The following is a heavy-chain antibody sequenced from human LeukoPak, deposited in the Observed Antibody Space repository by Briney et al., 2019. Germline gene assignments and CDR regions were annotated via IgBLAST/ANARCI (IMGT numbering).Heavy chain of an antibody. CDR2: IIPIFGIA. Sequence: GSSVKVSCKASGGTFSSYAISWVRQAPGQGLEWMGGIIPIFGIANYAQKFQGRVTITTDESTSTAYMELSSLRSEDTAVYYCARDYSSSSRGYYYYMDVWGKGTTVTVSS. D-gene: IGHD6-6*01. V-gene: IGHV1-69*05. CDR1: GGTFSSYA. CDR3: ARDYSSSSRGYYYYMDV. J-gene: IGHJ6*03.